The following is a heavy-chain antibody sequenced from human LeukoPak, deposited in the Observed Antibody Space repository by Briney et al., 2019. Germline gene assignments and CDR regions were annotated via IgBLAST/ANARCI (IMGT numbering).Heavy chain of an antibody. V-gene: IGHV3-7*01. CDR2: IKPDGSAK. D-gene: IGHD4/OR15-4a*01. CDR3: VSGATVGYY. Sequence: GGSPRLSCAASGFTFSNYWVNWVRQAPGKGLEWVANIKPDGSAKNYVDSVKGRFTISRDNAKNSLYLQMSSLRVEDTAVYYCVSGATVGYYWGQGTLVTVSS. CDR1: GFTFSNYW. J-gene: IGHJ4*02.